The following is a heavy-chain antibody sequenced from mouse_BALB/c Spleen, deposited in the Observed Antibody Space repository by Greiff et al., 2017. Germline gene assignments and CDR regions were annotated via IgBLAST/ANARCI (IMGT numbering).Heavy chain of an antibody. CDR3: ARDGNYVLAY. CDR2: IYPYNGGT. Sequence: EVQLQQSGPELVKPGASVKISCKASGYTFTDYNMHWVKQSHGKSLEWIGYIYPYNGGTGYNQKFKSKATLTVDNSSSTAYMELRSLTSEDSAVYYCARDGNYVLAYWGQGTLVTVSA. D-gene: IGHD2-1*01. V-gene: IGHV1S29*02. CDR1: GYTFTDYN. J-gene: IGHJ3*01.